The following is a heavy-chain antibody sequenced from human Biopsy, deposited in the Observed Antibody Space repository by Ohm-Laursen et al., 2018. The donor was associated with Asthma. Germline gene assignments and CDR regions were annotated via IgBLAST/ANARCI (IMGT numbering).Heavy chain of an antibody. J-gene: IGHJ6*02. CDR1: GGTFSNFT. D-gene: IGHD6-19*01. CDR2: IITVFGTT. Sequence: ASSVKVSCNAPGGTFSNFTISWVRQSPGQGLEWLGGIITVFGTTNYAQKVQGRVTITADESTSTAYIEVTSLRSEDTAIYYCARCQVGYSSGWSLLLKKIYYSGMDVWGQGTAVTVSS. CDR3: ARCQVGYSSGWSLLLKKIYYSGMDV. V-gene: IGHV1-69*01.